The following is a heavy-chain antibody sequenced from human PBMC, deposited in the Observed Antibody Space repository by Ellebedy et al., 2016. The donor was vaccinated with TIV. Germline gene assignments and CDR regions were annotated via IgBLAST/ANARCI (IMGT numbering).Heavy chain of an antibody. V-gene: IGHV3-23*01. CDR3: AKDDIVGAIHDAFDI. CDR1: GFTFSSYS. D-gene: IGHD1-26*01. J-gene: IGHJ3*02. Sequence: GESLKISCAASGFTFSSYSMNWVRQAPGKGLEWVSTISGSGGRTYYADSVKGRFTISRDYSKNTLYLQMNSLRAEDTALYYCAKDDIVGAIHDAFDIWGQGTMVTVSS. CDR2: ISGSGGRT.